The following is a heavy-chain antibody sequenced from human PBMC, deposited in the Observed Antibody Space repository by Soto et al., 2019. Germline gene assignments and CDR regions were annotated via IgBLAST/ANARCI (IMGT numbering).Heavy chain of an antibody. J-gene: IGHJ4*02. D-gene: IGHD4-4*01. V-gene: IGHV4-31*03. CDR3: ARENYRLSYYFDY. CDR2: IYYSGST. CDR1: GGSISSGGYY. Sequence: ASETLSLTCTVSGGSISSGGYYWSWIRQHPGKGLEWIGYIYYSGSTYYNPSLKSRVTISVDTSKNQFSLKLSSVTAADTAVYYCARENYRLSYYFDYWGQGTLVTVSS.